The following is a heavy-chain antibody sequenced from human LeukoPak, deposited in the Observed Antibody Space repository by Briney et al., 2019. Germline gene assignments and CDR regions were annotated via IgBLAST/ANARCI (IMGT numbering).Heavy chain of an antibody. CDR3: AKAVVAATHFDY. J-gene: IGHJ4*02. CDR2: IYSGGST. CDR1: GFTVSSNY. Sequence: GGSLRLSCAASGFTVSSNYMSWVRQAPGKGLEWGSVIYSGGSTYYADSVKGRFTISRDNSKNTLYLQMNSLRAEDTAVYYCAKAVVAATHFDYWGQGTLVTVSS. V-gene: IGHV3-53*01. D-gene: IGHD2-15*01.